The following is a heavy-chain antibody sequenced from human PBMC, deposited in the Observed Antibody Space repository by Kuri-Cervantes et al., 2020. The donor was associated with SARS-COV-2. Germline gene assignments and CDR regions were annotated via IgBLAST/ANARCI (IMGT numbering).Heavy chain of an antibody. CDR2: ISSNGGST. CDR3: VKVNNPQAAIYYFDY. CDR1: GFTFSSYA. D-gene: IGHD2-2*01. Sequence: GGSLRLSCSASGFTFSSYAMHWVRKAPGKGLEYVSAISSNGGSTYYAYSVKGRFTISRDNSKNTLYLQMSSLRAEDTAVYYCVKVNNPQAAIYYFDYWGQGTLVTVSS. J-gene: IGHJ4*02. V-gene: IGHV3-64D*08.